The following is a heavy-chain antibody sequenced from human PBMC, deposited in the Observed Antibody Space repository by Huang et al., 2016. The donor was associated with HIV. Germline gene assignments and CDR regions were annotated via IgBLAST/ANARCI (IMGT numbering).Heavy chain of an antibody. Sequence: QVQVVQSGAEVKKPGASVKVSCKASGYTFTDYYIHWVRQAPGQGLEWMVWINPNSGGTNSAQKFQDRVTMTRDTSISTAYMELSRLRSDDTAIYYCARLGPKRYSTTWSGGYYFDYWGQGTLVTVSS. V-gene: IGHV1-2*02. CDR2: INPNSGGT. CDR1: GYTFTDYY. J-gene: IGHJ4*02. CDR3: ARLGPKRYSTTWSGGYYFDY. D-gene: IGHD2-2*01.